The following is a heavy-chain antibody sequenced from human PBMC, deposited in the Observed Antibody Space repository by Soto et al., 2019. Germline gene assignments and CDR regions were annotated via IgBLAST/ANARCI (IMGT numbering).Heavy chain of an antibody. CDR2: IYHSGST. CDR1: SGSISSSNW. V-gene: IGHV4-4*02. CDR3: ARAGGFWSGYYTRYYYYYMDV. J-gene: IGHJ6*03. D-gene: IGHD3-3*01. Sequence: SATLSLTCAVSSGSISSSNWWSWVRQPPGKGLEWIGEIYHSGSTNYNPSLKSRVTISVDRSKNQFSLKLSSVTAADTAVYYCARAGGFWSGYYTRYYYYYMDVWGKGTMVTVSS.